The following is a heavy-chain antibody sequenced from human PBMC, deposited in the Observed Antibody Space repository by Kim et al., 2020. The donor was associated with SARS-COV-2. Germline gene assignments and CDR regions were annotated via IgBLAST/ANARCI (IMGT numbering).Heavy chain of an antibody. J-gene: IGHJ4*02. D-gene: IGHD3-10*01. Sequence: STYYNPSRKSRVTISVDTSKNQFALKLSSVTAADTAVYYCARHTYGSGSIWGQGTLVTVSS. V-gene: IGHV4-39*01. CDR2: ST. CDR3: ARHTYGSGSI.